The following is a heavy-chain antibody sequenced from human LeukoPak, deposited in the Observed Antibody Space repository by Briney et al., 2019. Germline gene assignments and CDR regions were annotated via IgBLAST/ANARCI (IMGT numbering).Heavy chain of an antibody. CDR3: ARSRSLSASPNWFDP. V-gene: IGHV4-39*01. D-gene: IGHD6-6*01. J-gene: IGHJ5*02. CDR2: VYYSGST. CDR1: GGSINSDTYY. Sequence: SETLSLTCTVSGGSINSDTYYWGWIRQPPGKGVEWIATVYYSGSTYYNPSLKSRVTISVDTSKNQFSLKLSSVTAADTAIYYCARSRSLSASPNWFDPWGQGTLVTVSS.